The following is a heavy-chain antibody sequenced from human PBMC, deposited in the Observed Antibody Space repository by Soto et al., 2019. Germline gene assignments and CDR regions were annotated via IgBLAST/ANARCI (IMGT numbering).Heavy chain of an antibody. CDR2: IDWDDDK. CDR1: GFSLSTSGMC. CDR3: ARLITTGDYYGMDV. J-gene: IGHJ6*02. D-gene: IGHD1-1*01. Sequence: SPPTLVNPTQTLTLTCTFSGFSLSTSGMCVSWIRQPPGKALEWLALIDWDDDKYYSTSLKTRLTISKDTSKNQVVLTMTNMDPVDTATYYCARLITTGDYYGMDVWGQGTTVTVSS. V-gene: IGHV2-70*01.